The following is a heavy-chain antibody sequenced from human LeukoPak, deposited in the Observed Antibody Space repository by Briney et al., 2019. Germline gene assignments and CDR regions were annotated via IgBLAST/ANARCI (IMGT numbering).Heavy chain of an antibody. CDR1: GFTFSSYG. V-gene: IGHV3-30*03. D-gene: IGHD3-22*01. Sequence: GGSLRLSCAASGFTFSSYGMHWVRQAPGKGLEWVAVISYDGSNKYYADSVKGRFTISRDNSKNTLYLQMNSLRAEDTAVYYCARVDSSGYSHDFDYWGQGTLVTVSS. CDR3: ARVDSSGYSHDFDY. J-gene: IGHJ4*02. CDR2: ISYDGSNK.